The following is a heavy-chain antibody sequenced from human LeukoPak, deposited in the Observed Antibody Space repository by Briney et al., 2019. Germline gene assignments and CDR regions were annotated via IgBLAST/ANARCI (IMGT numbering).Heavy chain of an antibody. CDR1: GFTFSSYG. D-gene: IGHD3-10*01. Sequence: PGGSLRLSCAASGFTFSSYGMHWVRQAPGKGLEWVAFIGYDGSNKYYADSMKGRFTISRDNSKNTLYLQMNSLRAEDTAVYYCASLNPITMVRGVIPDYWGQGTLVTVSS. J-gene: IGHJ4*02. CDR2: IGYDGSNK. CDR3: ASLNPITMVRGVIPDY. V-gene: IGHV3-30*02.